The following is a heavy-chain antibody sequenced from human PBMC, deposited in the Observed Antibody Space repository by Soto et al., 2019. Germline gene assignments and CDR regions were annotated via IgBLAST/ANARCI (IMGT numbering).Heavy chain of an antibody. CDR2: ISGSGGST. J-gene: IGHJ6*02. CDR1: GFTFSSYA. D-gene: IGHD2-2*01. Sequence: PGGSLRLSCAASGFTFSSYAMSWVRQAPGKGLEWVSAISGSGGSTYYADSVKGRFTISRDNSKNTLYLQMNSLRAEDTAVYYCAKSLGVEVVVTAARPMSVGYYYYGMDVWGQGTTVTFSS. V-gene: IGHV3-23*01. CDR3: AKSLGVEVVVTAARPMSVGYYYYGMDV.